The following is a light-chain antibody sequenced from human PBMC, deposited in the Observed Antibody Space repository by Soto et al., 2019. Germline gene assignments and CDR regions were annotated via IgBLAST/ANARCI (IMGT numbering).Light chain of an antibody. Sequence: DIQMTQSPSTLSASLGDRVTIACRASRSISPWLAWYQQKPGKPPKLLIYGASSLAAGVPSRFSGSGSGTDFTLTISSLQPDDFATYYCQHYNSYSEAFGQGTKVDI. V-gene: IGKV1-5*01. CDR2: GAS. CDR1: RSISPW. J-gene: IGKJ1*01. CDR3: QHYNSYSEA.